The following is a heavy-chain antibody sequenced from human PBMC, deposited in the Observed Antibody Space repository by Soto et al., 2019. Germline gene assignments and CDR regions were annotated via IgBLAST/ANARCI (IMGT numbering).Heavy chain of an antibody. CDR3: ARDGVGPFDY. D-gene: IGHD3-3*01. CDR2: TSYSGNT. Sequence: QVQLQESGPGLLKPSETLSLTCTISGGSVSTYYWSWIRQPPGKELEWIGLTSYSGNTNYNPSLKSRVAIAVDTSKNQFSLTLRSVTAADTAVYYCARDGVGPFDYWGQGTLVTVSS. J-gene: IGHJ4*02. CDR1: GGSVSTYY. V-gene: IGHV4-59*02.